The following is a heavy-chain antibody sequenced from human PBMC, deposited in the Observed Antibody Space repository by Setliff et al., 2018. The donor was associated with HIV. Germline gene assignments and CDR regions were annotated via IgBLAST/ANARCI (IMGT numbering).Heavy chain of an antibody. CDR3: ARRGVGTSDAFDL. V-gene: IGHV1-2*06. D-gene: IGHD2-8*01. CDR1: GHTFTGYY. Sequence: ASVKVSCKASGHTFTGYYIHWVRQAPGQGLEWVGRINPNSGDTNYAQKFQGRVTMTRDTSINTAYMDLGRLRSDDTAVYYCARRGVGTSDAFDLWGQGTMVTVSS. CDR2: INPNSGDT. J-gene: IGHJ3*01.